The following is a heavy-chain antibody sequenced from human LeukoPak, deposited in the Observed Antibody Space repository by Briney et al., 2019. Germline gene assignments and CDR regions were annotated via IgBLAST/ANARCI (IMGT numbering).Heavy chain of an antibody. V-gene: IGHV1-8*02. Sequence: ASVKVSCKASGYTFTGYYMHWVRQAPGQGLEWMGWMNPNSGNTGYAQKFQGRVTMTRNTSISTAYMELSSLRSEDTAVYYCARSLGASDAFDIWGQGTMVTVSS. J-gene: IGHJ3*02. CDR1: GYTFTGYY. D-gene: IGHD1-26*01. CDR3: ARSLGASDAFDI. CDR2: MNPNSGNT.